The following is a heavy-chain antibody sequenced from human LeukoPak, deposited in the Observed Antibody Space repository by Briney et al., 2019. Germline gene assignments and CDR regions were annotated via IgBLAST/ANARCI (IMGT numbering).Heavy chain of an antibody. Sequence: GGSLRLSCAASGFTFSSYGMSWVRQAPGKGLEWVSAISGSGDRTYYADSVKGRFTISRDNAKNSLYLQMNSLRAEDTAVYYCARARGYYDSSGYYIDYWGQGTLVTVSS. CDR1: GFTFSSYG. CDR3: ARARGYYDSSGYYIDY. D-gene: IGHD3-22*01. J-gene: IGHJ4*02. V-gene: IGHV3-23*01. CDR2: ISGSGDRT.